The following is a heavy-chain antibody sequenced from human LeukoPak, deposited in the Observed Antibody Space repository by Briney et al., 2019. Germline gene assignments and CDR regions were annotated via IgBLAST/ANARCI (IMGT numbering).Heavy chain of an antibody. CDR1: GYTFTGYD. CDR3: ARDTGGYDYVWGSYRPDAFDI. Sequence: GASVKVSCKASGYTFTGYDMSWVRQAPGQGLEWMGWISANSGNTNYGQKFQGRVTMTTDTSTSTAYMELSSLRSDDTAVYYCARDTGGYDYVWGSYRPDAFDIWGQGTMVTVSS. J-gene: IGHJ3*02. D-gene: IGHD3-16*02. V-gene: IGHV1-18*04. CDR2: ISANSGNT.